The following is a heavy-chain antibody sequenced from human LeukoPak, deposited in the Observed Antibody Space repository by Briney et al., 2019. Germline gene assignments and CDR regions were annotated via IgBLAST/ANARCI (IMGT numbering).Heavy chain of an antibody. D-gene: IGHD4-11*01. J-gene: IGHJ4*02. V-gene: IGHV5-51*01. CDR2: IYPGDSDT. CDR1: GDSFTSYW. Sequence: HGESLKISCKGSGDSFTSYWIGWVRQMPGKGLEWMGIIYPGDSDTRYSPSFQGQVTISADKSISTAYLQWSSLKVSDTAMYYCNLQSGSDNFDYWGQGTLVTVSS. CDR3: NLQSGSDNFDY.